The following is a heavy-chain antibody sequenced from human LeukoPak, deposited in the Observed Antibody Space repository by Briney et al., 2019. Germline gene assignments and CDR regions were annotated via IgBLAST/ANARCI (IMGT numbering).Heavy chain of an antibody. Sequence: GGSLRLSCAASGFPFSKNAMSWARQAPGKGLEWVSSIGGSGGSTYYADAVKGRFTISRDTSKNTLYLQMNSLRAEDAAVYYCAKYRGFGDSYDSWGQGTLVTVSS. CDR3: AKYRGFGDSYDS. CDR1: GFPFSKNA. D-gene: IGHD3-10*01. V-gene: IGHV3-23*01. J-gene: IGHJ4*02. CDR2: IGGSGGST.